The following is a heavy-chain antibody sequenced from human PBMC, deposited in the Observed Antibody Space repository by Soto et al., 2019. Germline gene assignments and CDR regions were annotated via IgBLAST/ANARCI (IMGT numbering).Heavy chain of an antibody. CDR3: ARDGPTIS. CDR1: GCSVSSGSYY. CDR2: IYYSGST. Sequence: SETLSLTCTVSGCSVSSGSYYWSWIRQPPGKGQEWIGYIYYSGSTNYNPSLKSRVTISVDTSKNQFSLKLSSVTAADTAVYYCARDGPTISWGQGTLVTVSS. D-gene: IGHD3-3*02. V-gene: IGHV4-61*01. J-gene: IGHJ4*02.